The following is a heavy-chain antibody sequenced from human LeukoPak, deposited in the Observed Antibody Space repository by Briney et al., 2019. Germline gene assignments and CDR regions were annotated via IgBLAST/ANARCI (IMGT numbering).Heavy chain of an antibody. Sequence: SVKVSCKASGGTFSSYAISWVRQAPGQGLEWMGGIIPIFGTANYAQKFQGRVTITADESTSTAYMELSSLRSEDTAVYYCAGFRYDSSDYYYYFGMDVWGQGTTVTVSS. V-gene: IGHV1-69*01. J-gene: IGHJ6*02. D-gene: IGHD3-22*01. CDR3: AGFRYDSSDYYYYFGMDV. CDR2: IIPIFGTA. CDR1: GGTFSSYA.